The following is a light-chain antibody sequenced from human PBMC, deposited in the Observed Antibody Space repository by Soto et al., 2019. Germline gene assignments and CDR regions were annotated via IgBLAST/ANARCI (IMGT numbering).Light chain of an antibody. CDR1: QSVSSNQ. Sequence: EIVLTQSPGTLSLSPGERATLSCRASQSVSSNQLAWYQQKPGQAPSLLIYGASSRATGVPDRFSGSGSGTDFTLTISRLEPEDYAVYFCQQYGGSSTVGQGTKGDIK. J-gene: IGKJ1*01. V-gene: IGKV3-20*01. CDR2: GAS. CDR3: QQYGGSST.